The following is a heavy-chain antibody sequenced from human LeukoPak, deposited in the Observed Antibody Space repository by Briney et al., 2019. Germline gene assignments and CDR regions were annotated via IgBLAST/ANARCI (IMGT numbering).Heavy chain of an antibody. CDR1: GFTFSSSG. CDR3: AKGNPVLRN. D-gene: IGHD1-14*01. Sequence: GGSLRLSCAASGFTFSSSGMHWVRQAPGKGLEWVAFIRNDGSDKFYQDSVKGRFTISRDDSQNTLYLQMNSLKPEDTAIYHCAKGNPVLRNWGQGTLVTVSS. V-gene: IGHV3-30*02. J-gene: IGHJ4*02. CDR2: IRNDGSDK.